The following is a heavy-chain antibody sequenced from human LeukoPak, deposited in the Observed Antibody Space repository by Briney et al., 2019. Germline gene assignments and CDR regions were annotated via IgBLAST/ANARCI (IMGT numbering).Heavy chain of an antibody. Sequence: GRSLTLSCAASGFTFSSYSIDWVRQAQGKGMEWVSSIISSSRYITHANSVKGRFTISRDNAMNSLYLLMNSLRAEDTAVYYCAREISTYCGGDCYSDYFDYWGQGTLVTVSS. CDR1: GFTFSSYS. J-gene: IGHJ4*02. CDR3: AREISTYCGGDCYSDYFDY. D-gene: IGHD2-21*02. CDR2: IISSSRYI. V-gene: IGHV3-21*01.